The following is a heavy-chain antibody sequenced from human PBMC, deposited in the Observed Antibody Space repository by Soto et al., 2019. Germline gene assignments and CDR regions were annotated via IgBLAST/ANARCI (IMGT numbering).Heavy chain of an antibody. J-gene: IGHJ4*01. CDR3: ARGLTRLDY. V-gene: IGHV1-3*04. CDR2: INTGNGDT. Sequence: QVQLVQSGPEVKQPGASVRISCQASGYSFTHFEMHWVRQAPGQRLEWMGWINTGNGDTKYSQKFQGRVTFTRDTSASTAYLDLDGLTSDDTSFYFCARGLTRLDYWGQEPWSPSPQ. D-gene: IGHD7-27*01. CDR1: GYSFTHFE.